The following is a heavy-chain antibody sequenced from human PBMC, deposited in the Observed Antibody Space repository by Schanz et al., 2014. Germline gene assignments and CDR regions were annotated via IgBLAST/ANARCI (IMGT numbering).Heavy chain of an antibody. CDR1: GFTFSTHA. J-gene: IGHJ4*02. V-gene: IGHV3-21*04. CDR3: ARPPHDSSGYYPFDY. Sequence: EVQLVESGGGVVQPGRSLRLSCAASGFTFSTHAMHWVRQAPGRGLEWVSIISGSGGNTHYADSVKGRFTISRDNAKNSLYLQMNSLRVEDTAVYYCARPPHDSSGYYPFDYWGQGTLVTVSS. D-gene: IGHD3-22*01. CDR2: ISGSGGNT.